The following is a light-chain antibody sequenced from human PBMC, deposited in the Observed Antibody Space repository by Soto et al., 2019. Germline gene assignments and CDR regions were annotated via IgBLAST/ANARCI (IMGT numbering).Light chain of an antibody. V-gene: IGKV1-5*01. CDR2: DAS. CDR1: QSISNW. J-gene: IGKJ1*01. Sequence: DIQMTQSPSTLPASVGDRVTITCRASQSISNWLAWYQQKPGKAPNLLIYDASSLQSGVPPRFSGSGFGTEFTLTISSLQPGDFATYYCQQYSSRSTFGQGTRWIS. CDR3: QQYSSRST.